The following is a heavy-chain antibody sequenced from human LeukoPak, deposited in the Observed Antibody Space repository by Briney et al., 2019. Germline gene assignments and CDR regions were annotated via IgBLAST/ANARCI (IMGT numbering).Heavy chain of an antibody. Sequence: PSETLSLTCAVYGGSFSGYYWSWIRQPPGKGLEWIGEINHSGSTNYNPSLKSRVTISVDTSKNQLSLKLSSVTAADTAVYYCARSFTPSFDYWGQGTLVTVSS. CDR1: GGSFSGYY. J-gene: IGHJ4*02. CDR3: ARSFTPSFDY. CDR2: INHSGST. V-gene: IGHV4-34*01.